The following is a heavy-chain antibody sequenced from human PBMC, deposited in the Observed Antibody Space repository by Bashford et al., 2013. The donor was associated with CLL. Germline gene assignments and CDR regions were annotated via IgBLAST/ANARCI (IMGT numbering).Heavy chain of an antibody. CDR2: IYSSGST. V-gene: IGHV4-59*08. J-gene: IGHJ5*02. CDR3: ARRELAYCSVGGGCPNWFDP. D-gene: IGHD2-15*01. CDR1: GGSISSYY. Sequence: SETLSLTCTVSGGSISSYYWSWIRQPPGKGLEWIGYIYSSGSTNYNPSLKSRVTMSVDTSKSQFSLKLSSVTATDTAVYYCARRELAYCSVGGGCPNWFDPRGQGTLVTVSS.